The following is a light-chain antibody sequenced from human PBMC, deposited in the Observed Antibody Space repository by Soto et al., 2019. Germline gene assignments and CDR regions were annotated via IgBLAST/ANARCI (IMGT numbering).Light chain of an antibody. V-gene: IGLV4-69*01. Sequence: QPVLTQSPSASASLGASVKLTCTLSSGHSSYAIAWHQQQPETGPRYLMKLNSDGSHSKGDGIPDRFSGSSSGAERYLTISSLQSEDEADDYCQTWGTGLHVVFGGGTKLTVL. J-gene: IGLJ2*01. CDR3: QTWGTGLHVV. CDR1: SGHSSYA. CDR2: LNSDGSH.